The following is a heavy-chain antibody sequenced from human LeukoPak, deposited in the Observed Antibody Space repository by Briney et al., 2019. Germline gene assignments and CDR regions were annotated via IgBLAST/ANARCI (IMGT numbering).Heavy chain of an antibody. CDR2: IYYSGST. J-gene: IGHJ4*02. CDR1: GGSISSYY. V-gene: IGHV4-59*08. CDR3: ARRSRQLEDYFDY. Sequence: SETLSLTCTVSGGSISSYYWGWIRQPPGKGLEWIGYIYYSGSTNYNPSLKSRVTISVDTSKNQFSLKLSSVTAADTAVYYCARRSRQLEDYFDYWGQGTLVTVSS. D-gene: IGHD6-6*01.